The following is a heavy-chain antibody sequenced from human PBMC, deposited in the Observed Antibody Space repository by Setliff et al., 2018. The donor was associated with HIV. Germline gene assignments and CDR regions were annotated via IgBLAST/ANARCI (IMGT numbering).Heavy chain of an antibody. Sequence: SETLSLTCAVSGDSISSSNWWNWVRQPPGKGLEWIGEIYHSGSTNYNPSLKSRVTISVDKSKSQFSLKLTSVTAADTAVYYCASAVGSSSWLRALDYWGQGTLVTVSS. J-gene: IGHJ4*02. D-gene: IGHD6-13*01. V-gene: IGHV4-4*02. CDR2: IYHSGST. CDR3: ASAVGSSSWLRALDY. CDR1: GDSISSSNW.